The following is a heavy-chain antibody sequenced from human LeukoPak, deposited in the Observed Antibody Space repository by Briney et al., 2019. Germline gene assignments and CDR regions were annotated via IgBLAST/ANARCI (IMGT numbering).Heavy chain of an antibody. CDR2: IYPGDSDT. V-gene: IGHV5-51*01. CDR1: GYSFTNYW. D-gene: IGHD4-17*01. J-gene: IGHJ4*02. Sequence: GESLKISCKGSGYSFTNYWIGWVRQMPGKGLEWMGIIYPGDSDTRYSPSFEGQVTISADRSINTAYLQWSSLRASDTATYYCARHSTTVTPRNFDYWGQGTLVTVSS. CDR3: ARHSTTVTPRNFDY.